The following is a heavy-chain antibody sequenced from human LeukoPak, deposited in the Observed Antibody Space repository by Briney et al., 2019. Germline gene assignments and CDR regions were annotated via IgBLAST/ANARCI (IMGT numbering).Heavy chain of an antibody. J-gene: IGHJ5*02. CDR3: ARHRYYYDSSGYYYQP. CDR2: IYYSGST. Sequence: KPSETLSLTCTVSGASISSYYWSWIRQPPGKGLEWIGYIYYSGSTNYNPSLKSRVTISVDTSKNQFSLRLSSVTAADTAAYYCARHRYYYDSSGYYYQPWGQGTLVTVSS. CDR1: GASISSYY. V-gene: IGHV4-59*01. D-gene: IGHD3-22*01.